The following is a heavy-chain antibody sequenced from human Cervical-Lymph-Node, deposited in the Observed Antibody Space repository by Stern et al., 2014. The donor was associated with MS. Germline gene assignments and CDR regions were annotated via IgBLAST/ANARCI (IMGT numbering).Heavy chain of an antibody. CDR3: VKRGITGVRGVRLGDY. CDR1: GFTFSSYG. V-gene: IGHV3-30*18. CDR2: ISYDGSDT. D-gene: IGHD3-10*01. J-gene: IGHJ4*02. Sequence: VQLLESGGGVVQPGRSLRLTCTVSGFTFSSYGMHWVRQAPGKGLEWVSVISYDGSDTYYAESVKGRFTISRDNTKNTLYLEMRRLRREDTAVYYCVKRGITGVRGVRLGDYWGPGTLVIVSS.